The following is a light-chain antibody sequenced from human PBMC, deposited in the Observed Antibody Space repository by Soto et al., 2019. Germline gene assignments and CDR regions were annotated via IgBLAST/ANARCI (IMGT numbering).Light chain of an antibody. J-gene: IGKJ4*01. Sequence: EIVLTQSPGTLSLSPGESATLSCRASQTVSRSYFVWYQQKPGQAPRLLIYGASARAPGIPVRFSGTGSGTESTLTISRLEPEDFAVYFCQHFDSSPTFGGGTKVEIK. CDR2: GAS. V-gene: IGKV3-20*01. CDR1: QTVSRSY. CDR3: QHFDSSPT.